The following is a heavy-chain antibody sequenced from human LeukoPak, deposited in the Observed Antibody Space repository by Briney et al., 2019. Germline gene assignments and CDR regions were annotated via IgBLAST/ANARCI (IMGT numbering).Heavy chain of an antibody. V-gene: IGHV4-39*01. CDR2: IYYSGST. CDR1: GGSITISSHY. Sequence: SETLSLTCTVSGGSITISSHYWGWVRQAPGKGLEWIASIYYSGSTYYNPSLKSRVTMSVDTFENQFSLKLSSVTAADTAVYYCARQRRFGEPWYFDYWGQGTLVHVSS. CDR3: ARQRRFGEPWYFDY. D-gene: IGHD3-10*01. J-gene: IGHJ4*02.